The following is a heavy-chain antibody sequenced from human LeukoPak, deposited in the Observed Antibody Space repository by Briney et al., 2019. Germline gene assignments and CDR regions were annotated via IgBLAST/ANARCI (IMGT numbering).Heavy chain of an antibody. CDR1: GGTFSSYA. V-gene: IGHV1-69*04. CDR3: ALGAAAGTTAFDY. J-gene: IGHJ4*02. CDR2: IIPILGIA. Sequence: GASVKVSCKASGGTFSSYAISWVRQAPGQGLEWMGRIIPILGIANYAQKFQGRVTITADKSTSTAYMELSSLRSEDTAVYYCALGAAAGTTAFDYWGQGTLVTVSS. D-gene: IGHD6-13*01.